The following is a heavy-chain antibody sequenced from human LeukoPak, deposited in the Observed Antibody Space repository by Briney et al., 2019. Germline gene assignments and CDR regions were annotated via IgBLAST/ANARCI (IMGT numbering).Heavy chain of an antibody. Sequence: PGGSLRLSCAASGFTFSSYEMNWVRQAPGKGLEWVSYISSGSTIYDADSVKGGFTISRANAKDSLYLQMNSLRAEDTAVYYCARESIAVAGAPVDCWGQGTLVTVSS. J-gene: IGHJ4*02. CDR2: ISSGSTI. V-gene: IGHV3-48*03. D-gene: IGHD6-19*01. CDR3: ARESIAVAGAPVDC. CDR1: GFTFSSYE.